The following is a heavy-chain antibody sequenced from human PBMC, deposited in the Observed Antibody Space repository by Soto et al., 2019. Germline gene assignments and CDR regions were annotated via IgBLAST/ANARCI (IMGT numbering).Heavy chain of an antibody. Sequence: PSETLSLTCTVSGGSIGGYYGSWIRQPPGKGLEWIGYIYYSGSTNYNPSLKSRVTISVDTSKNQFSLKLSSVTAADTAVYYCAREGIVVVPAAMHHYYYYMDVWGKGTRSPSP. CDR2: IYYSGST. J-gene: IGHJ6*03. D-gene: IGHD2-2*01. V-gene: IGHV4-59*01. CDR1: GGSIGGYY. CDR3: AREGIVVVPAAMHHYYYYMDV.